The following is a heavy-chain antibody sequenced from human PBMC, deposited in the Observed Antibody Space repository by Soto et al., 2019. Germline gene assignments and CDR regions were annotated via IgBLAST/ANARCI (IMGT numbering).Heavy chain of an antibody. CDR2: INAGNGNT. D-gene: IGHD6-19*01. CDR3: ARAVAVPADFDY. CDR1: GYTFTGYA. Sequence: ASVKVSCKASGYTFTGYAMHWVRQAPGQRLEWMGWINAGNGNTKYSQKFQGRVTITRDTSASTAFMELSSLRSEDTAVYYCARAVAVPADFDYWGQGTLVTVSS. J-gene: IGHJ4*02. V-gene: IGHV1-3*01.